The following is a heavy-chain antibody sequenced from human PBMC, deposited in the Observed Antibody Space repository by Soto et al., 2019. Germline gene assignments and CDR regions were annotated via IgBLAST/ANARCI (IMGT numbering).Heavy chain of an antibody. J-gene: IGHJ3*02. V-gene: IGHV4-59*01. CDR2: IYNGGSA. CDR3: ARRPKNDAFDI. Sequence: VQLQESGPGLVKPSETLSLTCTVSGGSMSSYYWSWIRQPPGKGLEWIGYIYNGGSASYNPSLKSRVTISVDTSKNQFSLKLTSVSAADTAVYYCARRPKNDAFDIWGQGTMVTVPS. CDR1: GGSMSSYY.